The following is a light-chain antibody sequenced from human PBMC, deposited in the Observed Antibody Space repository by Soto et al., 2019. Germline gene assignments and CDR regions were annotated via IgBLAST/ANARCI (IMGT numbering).Light chain of an antibody. V-gene: IGKV1-9*01. J-gene: IGKJ5*01. Sequence: DIQLTQSPSFLSASVGDRVTITCRASQGISSFLGWYQQKPGKAPKLLIYDVSTLQRGVPSRFSGSGSGTEFTLTISSLQPEDFATDYCQQLDSYPITFGQGTRLEIK. CDR3: QQLDSYPIT. CDR2: DVS. CDR1: QGISSF.